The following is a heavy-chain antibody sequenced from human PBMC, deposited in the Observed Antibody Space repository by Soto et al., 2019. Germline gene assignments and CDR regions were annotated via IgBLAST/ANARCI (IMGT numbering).Heavy chain of an antibody. CDR1: GGSFSGYY. CDR2: INHSGST. J-gene: IGHJ6*02. Sequence: KPSETLSLTCAVYGGSFSGYYWSWIRQPPGKGLEWIGEINHSGSTNYNPSLKSRVTTSVDTSKNQFSLKLSSVTAADTAVYYCAKHYGMDVWGQGTTVTVSS. CDR3: AKHYGMDV. V-gene: IGHV4-34*01.